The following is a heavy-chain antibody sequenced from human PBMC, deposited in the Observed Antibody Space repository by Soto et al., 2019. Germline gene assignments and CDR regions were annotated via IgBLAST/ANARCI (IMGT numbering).Heavy chain of an antibody. CDR1: GGSIISYY. V-gene: IGHV4-4*07. D-gene: IGHD3-10*01. CDR3: ARVLRRDYYGSGSYQSRYYYYYGMDV. CDR2: IYTSGST. J-gene: IGHJ6*02. Sequence: SETVSLTCTFSGGSIISYYWSWIRQPAGKGLEWIGRIYTSGSTNYNPSLKSRVTMSVDTSKNQFSLRLSSVTAADTAVYYCARVLRRDYYGSGSYQSRYYYYYGMDVWGQGTTVTVSS.